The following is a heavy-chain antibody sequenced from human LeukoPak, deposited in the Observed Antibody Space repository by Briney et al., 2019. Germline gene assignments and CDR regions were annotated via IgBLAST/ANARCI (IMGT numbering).Heavy chain of an antibody. CDR1: GGSISSSNYY. J-gene: IGHJ3*02. D-gene: IGHD1-26*01. V-gene: IGHV4-39*01. Sequence: SETLTLTCTVSGGSISSSNYYWGWFRQPPGKGLEWIGSIYYSGSTYYNPSLKSRVTISVDTSKNQFSLKLSSVTAADTAVYYCARPESGTYVACVFDMWGQGTMVNVSS. CDR2: IYYSGST. CDR3: ARPESGTYVACVFDM.